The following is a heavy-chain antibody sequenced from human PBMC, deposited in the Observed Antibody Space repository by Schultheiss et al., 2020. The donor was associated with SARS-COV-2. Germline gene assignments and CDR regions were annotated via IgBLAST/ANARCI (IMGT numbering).Heavy chain of an antibody. CDR2: ISSSSTI. Sequence: GESLKISCAASGFTFSSYAMSWIRQAPGKGLEWVSSISSSSTIYYADSVKGRFTISRDNAKNSLYLQMNSLRAEDTAVYYCARDRGGYGDYGLSRYYYYGMDVWGQGTTVTVSS. J-gene: IGHJ6*02. D-gene: IGHD4-17*01. CDR3: ARDRGGYGDYGLSRYYYYGMDV. CDR1: GFTFSSYA. V-gene: IGHV3-69-1*01.